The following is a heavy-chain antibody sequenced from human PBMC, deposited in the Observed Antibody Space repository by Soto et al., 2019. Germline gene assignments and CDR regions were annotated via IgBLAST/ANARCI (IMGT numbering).Heavy chain of an antibody. Sequence: SETLSLTCTVSGGSISSSSYYWGWIRQPPGKGLEWIGSIYYSGSTYYNPSLKSRVTISVDTSKNQFSLKLGSVTAADTAVYYCARQRKGGTIDAFDIWGQGTMVTVSS. J-gene: IGHJ3*02. D-gene: IGHD1-26*01. CDR2: IYYSGST. V-gene: IGHV4-39*01. CDR1: GGSISSSSYY. CDR3: ARQRKGGTIDAFDI.